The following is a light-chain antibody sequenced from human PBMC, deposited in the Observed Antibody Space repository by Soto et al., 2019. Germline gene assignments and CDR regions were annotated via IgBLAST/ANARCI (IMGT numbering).Light chain of an antibody. Sequence: QSALTQPASVSGSPGQSITISCTGTSTDVGAYNYVSWYQQHPGKAPTLVIFDVTNRPSEVSDRSSGSKSGNTASLTISGLQFEDEADYYCSSYSGTSTPVFGGGTKLTVL. V-gene: IGLV2-14*01. CDR1: STDVGAYNY. J-gene: IGLJ2*01. CDR2: DVT. CDR3: SSYSGTSTPV.